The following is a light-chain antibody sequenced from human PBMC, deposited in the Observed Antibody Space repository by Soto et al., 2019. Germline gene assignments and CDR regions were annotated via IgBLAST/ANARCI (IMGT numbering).Light chain of an antibody. CDR1: QSVSSN. CDR2: GAS. J-gene: IGKJ4*01. Sequence: EIVLTQSPATLSLSPGERATLSCRASQSVSSNLAWYQQKPGQAPRLLIYGASTRATGIPARFSGSGSGTEFTLTINSLQSEDYAIYYCQQYDQWPVTFGGGTKVDIK. CDR3: QQYDQWPVT. V-gene: IGKV3-15*01.